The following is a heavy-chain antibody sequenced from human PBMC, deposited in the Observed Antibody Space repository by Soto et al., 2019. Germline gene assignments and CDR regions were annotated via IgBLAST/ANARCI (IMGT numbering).Heavy chain of an antibody. V-gene: IGHV3-74*01. J-gene: IGHJ3*02. CDR2: INSDGSST. CDR3: ARVAPPTYYYDISPANDAFDI. Sequence: EVQLVESGGGLVQPGGSLRLSCAASGFTFSSYWMHWVRQAPGKGLVWVSRINSDGSSTSYADSVKGRFTISRDNAKNTLYLQMNSLRAEDTAVYYCARVAPPTYYYDISPANDAFDIWGQGTMVTVSS. D-gene: IGHD3-22*01. CDR1: GFTFSSYW.